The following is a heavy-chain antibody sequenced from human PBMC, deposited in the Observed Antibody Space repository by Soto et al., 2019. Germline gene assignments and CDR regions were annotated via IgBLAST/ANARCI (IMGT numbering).Heavy chain of an antibody. V-gene: IGHV3-53*01. J-gene: IGHJ6*02. CDR3: ARDRGGEVRGVTINYYYYYGMDV. CDR2: IYSGGST. Sequence: PGGSLRLSCAASGFTVSSNYMSWVRQAPGKGLEWVSVIYSGGSTYYAGSVKGRFTISRDNSKNTLYLQMNSLRAEDTAVYYCARDRGGEVRGVTINYYYYYGMDVWGQGTTVTVPS. D-gene: IGHD3-10*01. CDR1: GFTVSSNY.